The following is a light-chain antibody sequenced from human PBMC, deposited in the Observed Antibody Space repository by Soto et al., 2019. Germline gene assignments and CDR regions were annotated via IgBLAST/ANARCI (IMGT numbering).Light chain of an antibody. CDR3: QQRSNWPSIT. J-gene: IGKJ5*01. CDR2: DAS. CDR1: QGVSSY. V-gene: IGKV3-11*01. Sequence: EIVLTQSPATLSLSPGERATVSCRTSQGVSSYLAWYQQKPGQAPRLLIYDASNRATGIPARFSGSGSGTDFTLTISSLEPADFAVYYCQQRSNWPSITFGQGTRLEIK.